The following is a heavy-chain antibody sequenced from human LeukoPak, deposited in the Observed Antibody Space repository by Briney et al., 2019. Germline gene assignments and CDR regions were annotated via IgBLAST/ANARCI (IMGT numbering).Heavy chain of an antibody. CDR3: ARGQLSYFDY. CDR2: ITAYNGNT. CDR1: GYTFTSSG. Sequence: ASVKVSCKASGYTFTSSGITWLRQAPGEGLEWMGWITAYNGNTNYAQKLQDRVTMTTDTSTDTAYMELGSLTSDDTAMYYCARGQLSYFDYWGQGTLVTVSS. V-gene: IGHV1-18*01. J-gene: IGHJ4*02. D-gene: IGHD3-16*02.